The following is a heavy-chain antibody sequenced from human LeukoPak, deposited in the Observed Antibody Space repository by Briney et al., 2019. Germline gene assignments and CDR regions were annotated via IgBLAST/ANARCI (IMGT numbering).Heavy chain of an antibody. CDR2: ISYDGSNK. CDR3: ARHPGDFTGIVNYYYMDV. J-gene: IGHJ6*03. V-gene: IGHV3-30*03. D-gene: IGHD1-26*01. CDR1: GFTFDDYG. Sequence: GGSLRLSCAASGFTFDDYGMGWVRQAPGKGLQWVAIISYDGSNKYYADSVKGRFTISRDNSNNTLFLQMNSLRPEDTAIYYCARHPGDFTGIVNYYYMDVWGKGTTVTVSS.